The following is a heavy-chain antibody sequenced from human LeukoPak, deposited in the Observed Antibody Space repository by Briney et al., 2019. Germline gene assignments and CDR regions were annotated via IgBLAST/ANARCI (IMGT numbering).Heavy chain of an antibody. CDR2: IKQDGSEK. CDR3: ARASENGFDY. D-gene: IGHD2-8*01. CDR1: GFTFSTYV. Sequence: GGSLRLSCAASGFTFSTYVMSWVRQAPGKGLEWVANIKQDGSEKYYVDSVKGRFTISRDNAKNSLDLQMNSLRAEDTAVYYCARASENGFDYWGQGTLVTVSS. J-gene: IGHJ4*02. V-gene: IGHV3-7*01.